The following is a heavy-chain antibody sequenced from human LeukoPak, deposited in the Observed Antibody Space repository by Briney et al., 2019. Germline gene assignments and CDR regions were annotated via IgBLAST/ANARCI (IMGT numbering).Heavy chain of an antibody. CDR2: IYYSGST. CDR1: GGSISNYY. Sequence: TSETLSLTCTVSGGSISNYYWSWIRQPPGKGLEWIGYIYYSGSTNYNPSLKSRVTISLDTSKTQFSLRLSSVTAADTAVYYCARASTYYDILTGYRYHYYGMDVWGQGTTVTVSS. V-gene: IGHV4-59*01. J-gene: IGHJ6*02. D-gene: IGHD3-9*01. CDR3: ARASTYYDILTGYRYHYYGMDV.